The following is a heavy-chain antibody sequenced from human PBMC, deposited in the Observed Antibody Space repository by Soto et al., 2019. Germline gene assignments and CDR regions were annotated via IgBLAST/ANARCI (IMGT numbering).Heavy chain of an antibody. J-gene: IGHJ4*02. Sequence: PSETLSLTCTVSGGSVSSGSYYWSWIRQPPGKGLEWIGYIYYSGSTSYNPSLKSRVTISVDTSKNQFSLKLSSVTAADTAVYYCARDRYSYGPLDYWGQGTLVTVSS. D-gene: IGHD5-18*01. V-gene: IGHV4-61*01. CDR1: GGSVSSGSYY. CDR2: IYYSGST. CDR3: ARDRYSYGPLDY.